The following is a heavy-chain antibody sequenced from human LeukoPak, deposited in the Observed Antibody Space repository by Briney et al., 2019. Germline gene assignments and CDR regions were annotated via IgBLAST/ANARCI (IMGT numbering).Heavy chain of an antibody. Sequence: GGSLRLSCAASGLTVSSSYMSWVRQAPGKGLEWVSVIYSDGGTYYADSVKDRFTISRDNSKNTLYLQMNSLRAENTALYYCARESSWSFDYWGQGTLVTVSS. V-gene: IGHV3-66*01. J-gene: IGHJ4*02. D-gene: IGHD6-13*01. CDR3: ARESSWSFDY. CDR2: IYSDGGT. CDR1: GLTVSSSY.